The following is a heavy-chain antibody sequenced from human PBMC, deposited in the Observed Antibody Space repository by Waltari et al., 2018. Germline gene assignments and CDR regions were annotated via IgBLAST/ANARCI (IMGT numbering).Heavy chain of an antibody. D-gene: IGHD1-26*01. Sequence: QLQLQQSGPGLVKPSESLFLSCAVSSDSVSNNYWWSWVRQPPGKGLEWIGQIHGTGKTNYNPSLESRVTVSMDTSNNQFSLRVTSPTAADTAVYFCARDRGRGLYLDSWGQGTLVTVS. J-gene: IGHJ4*02. CDR1: SDSVSNNYW. CDR3: ARDRGRGLYLDS. V-gene: IGHV4-4*02. CDR2: IHGTGKT.